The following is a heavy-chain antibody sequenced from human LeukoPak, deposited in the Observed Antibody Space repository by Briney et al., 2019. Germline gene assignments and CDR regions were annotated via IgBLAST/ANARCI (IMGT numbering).Heavy chain of an antibody. CDR1: GYTFTGYY. D-gene: IGHD2-21*02. CDR3: ARVTTAKAFQH. Sequence: GASVKVSCKASGYTFTGYYMHWVRQAPGQGLEWMGWINPNSGGTNYAQKFQGRVTMTRDTSISTVYMELSSLRSEDTAVYYCARVTTAKAFQHWGQGTLVTVSS. J-gene: IGHJ1*01. V-gene: IGHV1-2*02. CDR2: INPNSGGT.